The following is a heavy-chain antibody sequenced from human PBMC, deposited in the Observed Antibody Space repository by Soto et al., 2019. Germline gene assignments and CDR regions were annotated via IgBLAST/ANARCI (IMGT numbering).Heavy chain of an antibody. Sequence: GSLRLSCAASGFNFTSFAMSWVRQAPGQGLEWVATIGSSGGHTYYIDSVKGRFTISRDNTKNTLYLPMNSLTVDDTAIYYCASRGLYSYGFFDYWGRGTLVTVSS. CDR2: IGSSGGHT. V-gene: IGHV3-23*01. CDR1: GFNFTSFA. CDR3: ASRGLYSYGFFDY. D-gene: IGHD5-18*01. J-gene: IGHJ4*02.